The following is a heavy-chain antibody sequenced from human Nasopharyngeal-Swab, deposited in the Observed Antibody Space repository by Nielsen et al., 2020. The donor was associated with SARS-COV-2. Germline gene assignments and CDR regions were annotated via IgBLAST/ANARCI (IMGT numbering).Heavy chain of an antibody. J-gene: IGHJ5*02. Sequence: WVRQAPGQRLEWMGWINAGNGNTKYSQKFQGRVTITRDTPASTAYMELSSLRSEDTAVYYCARGCSSTSCPQGVGWFDPWGQGTLVTVSS. D-gene: IGHD2-2*01. CDR3: ARGCSSTSCPQGVGWFDP. CDR2: INAGNGNT. V-gene: IGHV1-3*01.